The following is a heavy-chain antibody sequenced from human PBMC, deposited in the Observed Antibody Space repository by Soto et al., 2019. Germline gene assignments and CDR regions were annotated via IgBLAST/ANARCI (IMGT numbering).Heavy chain of an antibody. CDR1: GFTFSSYW. D-gene: IGHD3-10*01. V-gene: IGHV3-7*05. CDR2: IKQDGSEK. Sequence: GGSLRLSCAASGFTFSSYWMSWVRQAPGKGLEWVANIKQDGSEKYYVDSVKGRFTISRDNAKNSLYLQMNSLRAEDTAVYYCANGGRGDYFDYWGQGTLVTVSS. J-gene: IGHJ4*02. CDR3: ANGGRGDYFDY.